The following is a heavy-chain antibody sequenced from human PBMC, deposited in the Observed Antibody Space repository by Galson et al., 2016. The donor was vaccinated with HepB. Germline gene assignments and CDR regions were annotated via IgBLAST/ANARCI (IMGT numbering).Heavy chain of an antibody. CDR2: VSTYNGNT. V-gene: IGHV1-18*04. Sequence: SVKVSCKASGYTFSSYSILWVRQAPGQGLEWMGWVSTYNGNTNSAQELQGRVTMTTDTSTTTAYMELRTMRSDDTAVYYCARGGGRGYTYTGDYWGQGTLVTVSS. CDR1: GYTFSSYS. CDR3: ARGGGRGYTYTGDY. D-gene: IGHD5-18*01. J-gene: IGHJ4*02.